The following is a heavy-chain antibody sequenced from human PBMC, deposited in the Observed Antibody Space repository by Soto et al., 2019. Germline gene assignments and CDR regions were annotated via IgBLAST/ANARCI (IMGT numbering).Heavy chain of an antibody. V-gene: IGHV1-69*13. Sequence: SVKGYCKASGYTFTVYYMHWVRQAPGQGLEWMGGIIPIFGTANYAQKFQGRVTITADESTSTAYMELSSLRSEDTAVYYWASISSGYSGVCCYWGQGTPVTVSS. CDR3: ASISSGYSGVCCY. J-gene: IGHJ4*02. CDR1: GYTFTVYY. D-gene: IGHD6-19*01. CDR2: IIPIFGTA.